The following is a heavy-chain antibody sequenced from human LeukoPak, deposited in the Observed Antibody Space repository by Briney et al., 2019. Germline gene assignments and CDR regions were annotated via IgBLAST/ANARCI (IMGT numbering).Heavy chain of an antibody. CDR1: GFTFSSSG. D-gene: IGHD6-19*01. J-gene: IGHJ3*02. CDR2: ISYDGSNK. V-gene: IGHV3-30*18. Sequence: AGGSLRLSCAASGFTFSSSGMHWVRQAPGKGLEWVAVISYDGSNKYYADSVKGRFTISRDNSKNTLYLQMNSLRAEDTAVYYCAKEGIAVASIGAFDIWGQGTMVTVSS. CDR3: AKEGIAVASIGAFDI.